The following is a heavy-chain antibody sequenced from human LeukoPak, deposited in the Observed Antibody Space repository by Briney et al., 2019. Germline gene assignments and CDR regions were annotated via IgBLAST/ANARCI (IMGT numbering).Heavy chain of an antibody. D-gene: IGHD2-15*01. Sequence: SETLSITCTVSGGSISNYYWSWIRQPPGKGLEWIGDIHYSGSTSYNPSLKSRVTISVDTSKNQFSLKLRFVTPADTAVYYCARTTEGYCSGSSCYSYYYYMDVWGKGTTVTVSS. J-gene: IGHJ6*03. V-gene: IGHV4-59*01. CDR3: ARTTEGYCSGSSCYSYYYYMDV. CDR1: GGSISNYY. CDR2: IHYSGST.